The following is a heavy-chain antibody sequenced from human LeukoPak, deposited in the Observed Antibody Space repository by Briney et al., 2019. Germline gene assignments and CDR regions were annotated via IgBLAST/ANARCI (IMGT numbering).Heavy chain of an antibody. D-gene: IGHD3-9*01. CDR1: GFTFNSYA. J-gene: IGHJ3*02. CDR2: ISGSGGTT. Sequence: GGSLRLSCAASGFTFNSYAMNWVRQAPGKGLEWVSAISGSGGTTYYADSVKGRFTISRDNSKNTLYLQMNSLRAEDTAIYYCAKFDISLDAFDIWGQGTMVTVSS. V-gene: IGHV3-23*01. CDR3: AKFDISLDAFDI.